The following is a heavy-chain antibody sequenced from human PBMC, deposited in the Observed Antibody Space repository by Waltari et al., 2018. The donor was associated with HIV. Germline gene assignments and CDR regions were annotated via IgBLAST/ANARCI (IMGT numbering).Heavy chain of an antibody. J-gene: IGHJ4*02. V-gene: IGHV4-30-2*01. CDR2: IYHSGST. CDR1: GGSISSGGYS. Sequence: QLQLQESGSGLVKPSQTLSLTCAVSGGSISSGGYSWSWIRQPPGKGLEWIWYIYHSGSTYYYPALKSRVTISVDRSKNQFSLKLSSVTAADTAVYYCARVPGIAAALGSPFDYWGQGTLVTVSS. D-gene: IGHD6-13*01. CDR3: ARVPGIAAALGSPFDY.